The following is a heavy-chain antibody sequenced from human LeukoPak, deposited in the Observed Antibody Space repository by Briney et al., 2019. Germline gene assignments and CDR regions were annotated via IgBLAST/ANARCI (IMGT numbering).Heavy chain of an antibody. D-gene: IGHD5-24*01. Sequence: GGTLRLSCAASGFTFSNYGMSWVRQAPGKGLEWVSTISSSGGSTYYADSVKGRFTISRDSSKNTLYLQMNSLRAEDTAVYYCARDGADGYNPDYWGQGTLVTVFS. CDR3: ARDGADGYNPDY. CDR1: GFTFSNYG. V-gene: IGHV3-23*01. J-gene: IGHJ4*02. CDR2: ISSSGGST.